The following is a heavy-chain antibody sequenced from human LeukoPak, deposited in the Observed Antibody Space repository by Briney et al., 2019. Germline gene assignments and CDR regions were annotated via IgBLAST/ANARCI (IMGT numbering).Heavy chain of an antibody. CDR3: ARDGQGTKEDGYNQRRFDY. CDR1: GATFSSYA. Sequence: SVKVSCKASGATFSSYAISWVRQAPGQGLEWMGGIIPIFGTANYAQKFQGRVTITADESTSTAYMELSSLRSEDTAVYYCARDGQGTKEDGYNQRRFDYWGQGTLVTVSS. V-gene: IGHV1-69*01. D-gene: IGHD5-24*01. CDR2: IIPIFGTA. J-gene: IGHJ4*02.